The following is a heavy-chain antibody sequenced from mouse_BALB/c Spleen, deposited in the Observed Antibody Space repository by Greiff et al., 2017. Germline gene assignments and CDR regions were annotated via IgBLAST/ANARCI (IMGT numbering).Heavy chain of an antibody. Sequence: EVKLMESGGGLVKPGGSLKLSCAASGFTFSSYAMSWVRQTPEKRLEWVATISSGGSYTYYPDSVKGRFTISRDNAKNTLYLQMSSLRSEDTAMYYCARHYYDYAMDYWGQGTSVTVSS. D-gene: IGHD1-1*01. CDR3: ARHYYDYAMDY. V-gene: IGHV5-9-3*01. CDR2: ISSGGSYT. J-gene: IGHJ4*01. CDR1: GFTFSSYA.